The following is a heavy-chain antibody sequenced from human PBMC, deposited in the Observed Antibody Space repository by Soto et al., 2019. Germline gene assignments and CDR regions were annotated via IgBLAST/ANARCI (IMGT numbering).Heavy chain of an antibody. CDR3: ARGRLVGAFDY. V-gene: IGHV1-69*13. J-gene: IGHJ4*02. CDR1: GGTFSSYA. D-gene: IGHD1-26*01. Sequence: SVKVSWKASGGTFSSYASSWVRQAPGQGLEWMGGIIPIFGTANYAQKFQGRVTITADESTSTAYMELSSLRSEDTAVYYCARGRLVGAFDYWGQGTLVTVSS. CDR2: IIPIFGTA.